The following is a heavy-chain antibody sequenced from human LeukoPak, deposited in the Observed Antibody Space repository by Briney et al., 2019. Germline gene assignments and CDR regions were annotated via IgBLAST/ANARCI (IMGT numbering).Heavy chain of an antibody. CDR2: ISAYNGNT. CDR3: ARAYSSSWYSRWFDP. Sequence: ASAKVSCKASGHTFTSYGISWVRQAPGQGLEWMGWISAYNGNTNYAQKLQGRVTMTTDTSTSTAYMELRSLRSDDTAVYYCARAYSSSWYSRWFDPWGQGTLVTVSS. CDR1: GHTFTSYG. D-gene: IGHD6-13*01. J-gene: IGHJ5*02. V-gene: IGHV1-18*01.